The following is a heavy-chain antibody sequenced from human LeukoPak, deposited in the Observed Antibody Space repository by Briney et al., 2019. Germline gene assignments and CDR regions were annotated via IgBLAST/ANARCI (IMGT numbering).Heavy chain of an antibody. CDR3: ARGRYYYDSSGYYPFDY. V-gene: IGHV4-34*01. CDR1: GGSISIYY. D-gene: IGHD3-22*01. J-gene: IGHJ4*02. CDR2: INHSGST. Sequence: PSETLSLTCTVSGGSISIYYWNWIRQPPGKGLEWIGEINHSGSTNYNPSLKSRVTISVDTSKNQFSLKLSSVTAADTAVYYCARGRYYYDSSGYYPFDYWGQGTLVTVSS.